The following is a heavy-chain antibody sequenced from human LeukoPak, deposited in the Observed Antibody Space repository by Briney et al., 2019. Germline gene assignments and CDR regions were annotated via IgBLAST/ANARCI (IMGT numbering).Heavy chain of an antibody. J-gene: IGHJ6*02. V-gene: IGHV1-2*02. Sequence: GASVKVSCKASGYTFTDYYMHWVRQAPGQGLEWMGWINPNSGGTNFAQKFQGRVTMTRDTSISTAYMELSRLTSDDTAVYFCARDWQYSSGWRYYYGMDVWGQGTTFTVSS. D-gene: IGHD6-19*01. CDR1: GYTFTDYY. CDR3: ARDWQYSSGWRYYYGMDV. CDR2: INPNSGGT.